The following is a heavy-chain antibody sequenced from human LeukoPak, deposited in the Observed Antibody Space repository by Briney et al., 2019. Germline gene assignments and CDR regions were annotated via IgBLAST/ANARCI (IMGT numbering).Heavy chain of an antibody. CDR3: AKESGLAMALDY. D-gene: IGHD5-18*01. J-gene: IGHJ4*02. CDR1: GFTFDDYA. Sequence: GGSLRLSCAASGFTFDDYAMHWVRQAPGKGLEWVSGISWNSGSIGYADSVKGRFTISRDNAKNSLYLQMNSLRAEDTALYYCAKESGLAMALDYWGQGTLVTVSS. V-gene: IGHV3-9*01. CDR2: ISWNSGSI.